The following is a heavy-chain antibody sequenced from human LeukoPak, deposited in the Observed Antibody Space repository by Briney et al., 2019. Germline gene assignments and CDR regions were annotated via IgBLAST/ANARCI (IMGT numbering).Heavy chain of an antibody. J-gene: IGHJ6*03. CDR3: ARSSEGRYYYDSSGFSYYYYYMDV. D-gene: IGHD3-22*01. Sequence: SETLSLTCTVSGDSINSFYWSWIRQPPGKGLEWIGEINHSGSTNYNPSLRSRVTISVDTSKNQFSLKLSSVTAADTAVYYCARSSEGRYYYDSSGFSYYYYYMDVWGKGTTVTISS. V-gene: IGHV4-34*01. CDR2: INHSGST. CDR1: GDSINSFY.